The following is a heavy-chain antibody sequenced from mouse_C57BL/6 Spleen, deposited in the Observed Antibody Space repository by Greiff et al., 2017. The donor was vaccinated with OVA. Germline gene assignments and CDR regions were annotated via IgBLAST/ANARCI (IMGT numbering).Heavy chain of an antibody. CDR1: GYTFTDYE. CDR3: TRVGSSGTAWFAY. D-gene: IGHD3-2*02. CDR2: IDPETGGT. J-gene: IGHJ3*01. V-gene: IGHV1-15*01. Sequence: VQRVESGAELVRPGASVTLSCKASGYTFTDYEMHWVKQTPVHGLEWIGAIDPETGGTAYNQKFKGKAILTADKSSSTAYMELRSLTSEDSAVYYCTRVGSSGTAWFAYWGQGTLVTVSA.